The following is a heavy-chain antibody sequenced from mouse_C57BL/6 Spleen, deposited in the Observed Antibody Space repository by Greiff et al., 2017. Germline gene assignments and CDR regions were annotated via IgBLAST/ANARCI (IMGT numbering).Heavy chain of an antibody. J-gene: IGHJ4*01. CDR3: ANITTVKYYPMGY. Sequence: QVQLQQSAASLVRPGTSVTVSYKACRYAFTNYLTERVKHRPGQGLEWIGVINPGSGGTNYNEKFKGKATLTADKSSSTAYMQLSSLTSEDSSVYCCANITTVKYYPMGYWGQRTSVTVSS. D-gene: IGHD1-1*01. CDR2: INPGSGGT. V-gene: IGHV1-54*01. CDR1: RYAFTNYL.